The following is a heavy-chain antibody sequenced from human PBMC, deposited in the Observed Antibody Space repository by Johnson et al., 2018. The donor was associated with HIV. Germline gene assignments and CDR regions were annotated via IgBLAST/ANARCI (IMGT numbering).Heavy chain of an antibody. CDR2: ISYDGTNK. CDR3: AASWYGVSRPNAFDI. CDR1: GFTFSSYA. Sequence: QVQLVESGGGVVQPGRSLRLSCAASGFTFSSYAMHWVRQAPGKGLEWVALISYDGTNKYYADSVKGRFPISRDNSKNTLYLQMNSLRAEDSAVYYCAASWYGVSRPNAFDIWGQGTMVTVSS. V-gene: IGHV3-30-3*01. J-gene: IGHJ3*02. D-gene: IGHD2-2*01.